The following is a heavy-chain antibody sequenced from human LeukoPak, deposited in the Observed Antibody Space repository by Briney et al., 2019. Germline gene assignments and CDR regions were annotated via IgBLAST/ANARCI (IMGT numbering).Heavy chain of an antibody. CDR1: GGSISSFY. Sequence: SETLSLTCTVSGGSISSFYWSWIRQPPGKGLEWIGYIYNSGSANYNPSLKSLVTISVDTSNKQFSLKLSSVAAADTAVYYCARESGYCRGSSGYSECLAYWVQGTVVTVSS. CDR2: IYNSGSA. J-gene: IGHJ4*02. V-gene: IGHV4-59*01. CDR3: ARESGYCRGSSGYSECLAY. D-gene: IGHD2-15*01.